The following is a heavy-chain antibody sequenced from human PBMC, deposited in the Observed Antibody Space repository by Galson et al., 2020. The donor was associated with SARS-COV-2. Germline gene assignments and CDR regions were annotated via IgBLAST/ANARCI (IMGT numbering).Heavy chain of an antibody. CDR2: IEQDGTEK. D-gene: IGHD6-19*01. V-gene: IGHV3-7*01. CDR1: AFSLNSYW. J-gene: IGHJ4*02. CDR3: TAGWGWSSEY. Sequence: GESLKISCAASAFSLNSYWMNWVRQAPGKGLEWVANIEQDGTEKNYVDSVKGRFTISRDNAKNSLYLHMNSLRAEDTGVYYCTAGWGWSSEYWGQGTPVIVSS.